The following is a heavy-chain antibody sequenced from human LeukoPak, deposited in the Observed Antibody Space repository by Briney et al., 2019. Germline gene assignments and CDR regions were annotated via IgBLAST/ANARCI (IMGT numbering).Heavy chain of an antibody. CDR1: GFTFSSYA. V-gene: IGHV3-30*04. D-gene: IGHD6-19*01. Sequence: GGSLRLSCAASGFTFSSYAMYWVRQAPGKGLEWVAVISYDGSDKFYADSVKGRFTISRDSSKNTLYLQMNSLRPDDTAVYYCAKDLGPVALNGGDYWGQGTLVTVSS. CDR2: ISYDGSDK. J-gene: IGHJ4*02. CDR3: AKDLGPVALNGGDY.